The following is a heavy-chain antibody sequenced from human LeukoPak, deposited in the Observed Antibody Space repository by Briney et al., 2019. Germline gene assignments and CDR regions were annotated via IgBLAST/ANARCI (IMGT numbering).Heavy chain of an antibody. Sequence: PSETLSLTCTVSGGSISSSSCYWGWIRQPPGKGLEWIGSIYYSGSTYYNPSLKSRVTISVDTSKNQSSLKLSSVTAADTAVYYCARRLRFLEWFDAFDIWGQGTMVTVSS. CDR2: IYYSGST. J-gene: IGHJ3*02. V-gene: IGHV4-39*01. CDR3: ARRLRFLEWFDAFDI. D-gene: IGHD3-3*01. CDR1: GGSISSSSCY.